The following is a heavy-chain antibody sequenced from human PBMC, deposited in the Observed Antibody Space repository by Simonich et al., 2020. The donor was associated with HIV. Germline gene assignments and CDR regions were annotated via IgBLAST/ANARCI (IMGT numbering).Heavy chain of an antibody. D-gene: IGHD6-13*01. CDR1: GGSFSGYY. J-gene: IGHJ4*02. CDR3: AREKGSSYDY. CDR2: INHSGST. V-gene: IGHV4-34*01. Sequence: QVQLQQWGAGLLKSSETLSLTCAVYGGSFSGYYWSWIRQPAGKGREWIGEINHSGSTKYKSSLKSRVTISVDTSKNQFSLKLTSVTAADTAVYYCAREKGSSYDYWGQGTLVTVSS.